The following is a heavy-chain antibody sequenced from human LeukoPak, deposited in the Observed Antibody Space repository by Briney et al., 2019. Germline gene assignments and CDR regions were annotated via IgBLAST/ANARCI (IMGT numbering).Heavy chain of an antibody. CDR2: MNPNSGNT. CDR1: GYTFTSYD. V-gene: IGHV1-8*03. CDR3: ARRAGAYSHPYDY. J-gene: IGHJ4*02. Sequence: ASVTVSFKASGYTFTSYDINWVRQAPGQGLEWMGWMNPNSGNTGYAQKFQGRVTITRNTSISTAYMELSSLRSEDTAVYYCARRAGAYSHPYDYWGQGTLVTVSS. D-gene: IGHD4/OR15-4a*01.